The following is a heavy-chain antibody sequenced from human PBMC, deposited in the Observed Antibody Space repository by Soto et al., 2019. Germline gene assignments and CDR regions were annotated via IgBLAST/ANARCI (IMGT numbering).Heavy chain of an antibody. CDR3: ARDLGFGLSDY. D-gene: IGHD3-10*01. J-gene: IGHJ4*02. Sequence: QVQLVQSGAEVKKPGASVKVSCKASGYTFTSYAMHWVRQAPGQRLEWMGWINAGNGNTKYSQKFQGRVTITRDTSGRTAYMELSGLRTEDTAVYSCARDLGFGLSDYWGQGTLVTVSS. CDR2: INAGNGNT. CDR1: GYTFTSYA. V-gene: IGHV1-3*01.